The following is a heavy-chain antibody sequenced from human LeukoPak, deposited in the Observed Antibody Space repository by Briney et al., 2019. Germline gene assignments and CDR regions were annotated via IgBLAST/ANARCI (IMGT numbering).Heavy chain of an antibody. CDR3: ARDYGGGRFDY. V-gene: IGHV3-7*03. D-gene: IGHD6-25*01. CDR1: GFTFSSYW. CDR2: IKQDGSEK. J-gene: IGHJ4*02. Sequence: GGSLRLSCAASGFTFSSYWMSWVRQAPGKGLEWVANIKQDGSEKYYVDSVKGRFTISRNNAKNSLYLQMNSLRAEDTAVYYCARDYGGGRFDYWGQGTLVTVSS.